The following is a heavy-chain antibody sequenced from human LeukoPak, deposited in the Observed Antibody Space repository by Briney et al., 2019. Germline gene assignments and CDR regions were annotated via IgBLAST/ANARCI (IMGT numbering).Heavy chain of an antibody. D-gene: IGHD3-22*01. V-gene: IGHV4-4*07. CDR3: ARDDTYYYDSSGYPHAFDI. Sequence: SETLSLTCTVSGGSISSYYWSWIRQPAGKGLEWIGRIYTSGSTNYNPSLKSRVTMSVDTSKNQFSLKLSSVTAADTAVYYCARDDTYYYDSSGYPHAFDIWGQGTMVTVSS. J-gene: IGHJ3*02. CDR2: IYTSGST. CDR1: GGSISSYY.